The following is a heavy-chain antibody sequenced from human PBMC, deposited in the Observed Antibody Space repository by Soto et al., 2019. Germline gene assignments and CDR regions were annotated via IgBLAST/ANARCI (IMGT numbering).Heavy chain of an antibody. CDR2: IIPIFGTA. Sequence: QVQLVQSGAEVKKPGSSVKVSCKASGGTFSSYAIIWVRQAPGQGLEWMGGIIPIFGTANYAQKFQGRVTITADKSTSTAYMELSSLRSEDTAVYYCARENSGYSSGWTAFDYWGQGTLVTVSS. CDR3: ARENSGYSSGWTAFDY. D-gene: IGHD6-19*01. V-gene: IGHV1-69*06. CDR1: GGTFSSYA. J-gene: IGHJ4*02.